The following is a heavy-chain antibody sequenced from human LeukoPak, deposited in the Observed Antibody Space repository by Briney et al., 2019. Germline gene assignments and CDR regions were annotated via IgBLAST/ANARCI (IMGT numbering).Heavy chain of an antibody. J-gene: IGHJ4*02. D-gene: IGHD3-10*01. Sequence: SETLSLTCTVSGGSLSSSRYYWGWIRQPPGKGLEWIGSIYYSGSTYYNPSFKSRVTISVDTSKNQFSLKLSSVTAADTAVYYCARRAMVRGVILFDYWGQGTLVTVSS. CDR3: ARRAMVRGVILFDY. CDR1: GGSLSSSRYY. CDR2: IYYSGST. V-gene: IGHV4-39*01.